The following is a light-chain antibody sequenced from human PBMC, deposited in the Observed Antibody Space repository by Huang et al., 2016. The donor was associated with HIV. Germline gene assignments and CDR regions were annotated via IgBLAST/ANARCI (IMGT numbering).Light chain of an antibody. CDR3: QQYYSIPWT. J-gene: IGKJ1*01. Sequence: DIVMTQSPDSLAVSLGERATIDCKSSQSVLYSSNNNNYLACDQHKSGQSPTLLIYWASTRASGVPDRFSGSGSGTDFTLTISSLQAEDVAVYFCQQYYSIPWTFGQGTKVEVK. CDR2: WAS. V-gene: IGKV4-1*01. CDR1: QSVLYSSNNNNY.